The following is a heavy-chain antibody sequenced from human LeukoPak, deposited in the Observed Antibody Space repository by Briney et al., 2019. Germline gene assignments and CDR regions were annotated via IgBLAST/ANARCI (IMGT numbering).Heavy chain of an antibody. J-gene: IGHJ4*02. V-gene: IGHV4-4*02. CDR2: IYHSGST. CDR1: GGSISSSNW. D-gene: IGHD4-17*01. Sequence: SETLSLTCAASGGSISSSNWWSWVRQPPGKGLEWIGEIYHSGSTNYNPSLKSRVTISVDKSKNQFSLKLSSVTAADTAVYYCAGNDYGDYYFDYWGQGTLVTVSS. CDR3: AGNDYGDYYFDY.